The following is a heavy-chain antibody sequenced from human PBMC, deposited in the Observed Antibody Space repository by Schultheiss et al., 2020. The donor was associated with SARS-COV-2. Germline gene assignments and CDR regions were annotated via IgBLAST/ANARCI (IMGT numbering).Heavy chain of an antibody. CDR3: ARGRDSSGWITVWGGTDFDY. CDR1: GFSLSTSGMC. Sequence: SGPTLVKPTQTLTLTCTFSGFSLSTSGMCVSWIRQPPGKGLEWIGYIYYSGSTNYNPSLKSRVTISVDTSKNQFSLQLNSVTPEDTAVYYCARGRDSSGWITVWGGTDFDYWGQGTLVTV. J-gene: IGHJ4*02. CDR2: IYYSGST. D-gene: IGHD6-19*01. V-gene: IGHV4-61*08.